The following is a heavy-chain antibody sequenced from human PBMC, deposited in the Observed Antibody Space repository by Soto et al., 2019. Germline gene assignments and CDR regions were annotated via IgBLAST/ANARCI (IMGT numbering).Heavy chain of an antibody. CDR3: AREIADVGSRAWHFDL. D-gene: IGHD1-26*01. CDR1: GSAFSSYD. CDR2: IGTIDDT. V-gene: IGHV3-13*01. Sequence: EVQLVESGGGLVQPGGSLRLSCVASGSAFSSYDMHWVRQVPGKGLEWVSAIGTIDDTYYPDSVKSRFTISREDAKNSLYLQMNNRGAGDTAVYYCAREIADVGSRAWHFDLWGRGTLVTVSS. J-gene: IGHJ2*01.